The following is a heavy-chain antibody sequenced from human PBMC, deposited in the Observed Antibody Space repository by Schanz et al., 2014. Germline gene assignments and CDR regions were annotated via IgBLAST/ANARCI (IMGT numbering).Heavy chain of an antibody. J-gene: IGHJ4*02. V-gene: IGHV3-23*01. D-gene: IGHD1-20*01. CDR3: ANNWNLDY. CDR2: ISGRDGST. CDR1: GFTFSSYA. Sequence: EVQLLESGGGLVQPGGSLRLSCAASGFTFSSYAMTWVRQAPGMGLEWVSGISGRDGSTYYADSVRGRFTISRDNSKNTLKLQMNSLRAEDTAVYYCANNWNLDYWGQGTLVTVSS.